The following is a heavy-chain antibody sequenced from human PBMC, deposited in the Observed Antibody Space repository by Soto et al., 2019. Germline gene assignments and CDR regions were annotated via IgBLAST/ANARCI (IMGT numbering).Heavy chain of an antibody. J-gene: IGHJ3*02. CDR1: GDSVSSNSAV. D-gene: IGHD7-27*01. V-gene: IGHV6-1*01. Sequence: PSQTLSLTCAISGDSVSSNSAVWNWIRQSPSRGLEWLGRTYYRSKWYNDYAVSVKSRITINPDTSKNQFSLKLSSVTAADTAVYYCARDGGELGMGAFDISGQGTMVTVSS. CDR2: TYYRSKWYN. CDR3: ARDGGELGMGAFDI.